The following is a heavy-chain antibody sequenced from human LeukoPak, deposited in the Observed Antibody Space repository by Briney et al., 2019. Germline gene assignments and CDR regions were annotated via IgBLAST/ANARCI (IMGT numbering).Heavy chain of an antibody. CDR2: IYYSGST. V-gene: IGHV4-59*01. CDR1: GGSISSYY. D-gene: IGHD6-13*01. CDR3: ARVYYSSSYDYWYFDL. J-gene: IGHJ2*01. Sequence: SETLSLTCTVSGGSISSYYWSWIRQPPGKGLEWIGYIYYSGSTNYNPSLKSRVTISVNTSKNQFSLKLSSVTAADTAVYYCARVYYSSSYDYWYFDLWGRGTLVTVSS.